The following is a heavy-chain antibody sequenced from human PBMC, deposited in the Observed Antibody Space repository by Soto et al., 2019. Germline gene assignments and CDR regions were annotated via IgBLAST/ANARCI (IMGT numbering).Heavy chain of an antibody. CDR2: INHSGST. CDR3: ARGQGHYDY. CDR1: GGSISSYY. J-gene: IGHJ4*02. Sequence: SETLSLTCTVSGGSISSYYWSWIRQPPGKGLEWIGEINHSGSTNYNPSLKSRVTISVDTSKNQFSLKLSSVTAADTAVYYCARGQGHYDYWGQGTLVTVSS. V-gene: IGHV4-34*01.